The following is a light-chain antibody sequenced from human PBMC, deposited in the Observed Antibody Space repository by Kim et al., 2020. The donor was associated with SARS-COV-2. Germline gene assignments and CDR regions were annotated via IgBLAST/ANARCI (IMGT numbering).Light chain of an antibody. CDR3: HQYYSIPPYT. V-gene: IGKV4-1*01. CDR2: WAS. Sequence: DIVMTQSPDSLAVSLGERVTINCKSSQSVLYSSNNKNYVAWYQQKPGQPPKLLIYWASTRESGVPDRFSGSGSGTDFTLTISSLQAEDVAVYYCHQYYSIPPYTFGGGTKVDIK. J-gene: IGKJ4*01. CDR1: QSVLYSSNNKNY.